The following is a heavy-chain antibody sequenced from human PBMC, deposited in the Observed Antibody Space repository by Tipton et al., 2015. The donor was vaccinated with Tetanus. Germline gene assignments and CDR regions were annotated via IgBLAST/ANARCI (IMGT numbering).Heavy chain of an antibody. D-gene: IGHD2-15*01. CDR3: ARVQTATYSFYYYGVDV. CDR1: GHNSRSYW. Sequence: QSGAEVKKPGESLRISCKVSGHNSRSYWISWVRQMPGKGLEWMGIITNSGTTTFAQRFQGRVTITVDASTSAAYMELSDLRSDDTAVYYCARVQTATYSFYYYGVDVWGQGTTVTVSS. CDR2: IITNSGTT. J-gene: IGHJ6*02. V-gene: IGHV1-69*01.